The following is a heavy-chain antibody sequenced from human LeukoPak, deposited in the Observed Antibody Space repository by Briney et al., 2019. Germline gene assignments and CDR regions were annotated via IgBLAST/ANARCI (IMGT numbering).Heavy chain of an antibody. CDR1: GFTFSSYW. CDR3: AREWGRGGWDWFDP. CDR2: INSDGSST. J-gene: IGHJ5*02. Sequence: GGSLRLSCAASGFTFSSYWMHWVRQAPWKGLVWVSRINSDGSSTSYADSVKGRFTISRDNAKNTLYLQMNSLRAEDTAVYYCAREWGRGGWDWFDPWGQGTLVTVSS. D-gene: IGHD6-19*01. V-gene: IGHV3-74*01.